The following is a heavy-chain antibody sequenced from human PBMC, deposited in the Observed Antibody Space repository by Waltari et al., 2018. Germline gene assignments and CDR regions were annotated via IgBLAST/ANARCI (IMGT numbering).Heavy chain of an antibody. J-gene: IGHJ4*02. CDR1: GGSISSYY. V-gene: IGHV4-59*01. Sequence: QVQLQESGSGLVKPSETLSLTCTVSGGSISSYYWSWIRQPPGNGLEWIGYIYYSGSTNYNPSLKSRVTISVDTSKNQFSLKLSSVTAADTAVYYCARSRGGSGYYVDYWGQGTLVTVSS. CDR2: IYYSGST. CDR3: ARSRGGSGYYVDY. D-gene: IGHD3-22*01.